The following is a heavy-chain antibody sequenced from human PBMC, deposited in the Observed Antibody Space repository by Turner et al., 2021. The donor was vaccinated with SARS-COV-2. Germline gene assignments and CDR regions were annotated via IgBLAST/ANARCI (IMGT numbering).Heavy chain of an antibody. CDR2: ISSTRNYI. V-gene: IGHV3-21*01. J-gene: IGHJ4*02. Sequence: EVQLVESGGGLVTPGGSLRLSCAASGFTFSSYSMNWVRQAPGKGLEWVSSISSTRNYIFYADSVKGRFTISRDNAKNSLYLQMNSLRVEDTAVYYCARGANGNFDYWGQGALVTVSS. CDR1: GFTFSSYS. D-gene: IGHD1-26*01. CDR3: ARGANGNFDY.